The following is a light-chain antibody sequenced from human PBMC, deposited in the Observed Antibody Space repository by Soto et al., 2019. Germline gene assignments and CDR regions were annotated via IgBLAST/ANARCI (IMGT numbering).Light chain of an antibody. CDR3: SSFTSSPSYV. V-gene: IGLV2-14*03. CDR2: DVN. J-gene: IGLJ1*01. Sequence: QSALTQPASVSGSPGQSIAISCTGTSSDVGSYNSVSWYQQYPGKAPKLMIHDVNNRPSGISDRFSGSKSGNTASLTISGLQAEDVADYYCSSFTSSPSYVFGTGTKVTVL. CDR1: SSDVGSYNS.